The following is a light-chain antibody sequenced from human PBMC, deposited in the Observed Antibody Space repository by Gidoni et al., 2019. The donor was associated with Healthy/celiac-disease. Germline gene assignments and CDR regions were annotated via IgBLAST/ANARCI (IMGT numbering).Light chain of an antibody. Sequence: DIVMTQSPFSLPVTPGEPASISCRSSQSLLHSNGYNYLDWYLQKPGQSPQLLIYLGSNRASGVPDRFSGSGSGTDFTLKISRVEAEDVGVYYCMQALQTPYTFGHGTKQEIK. J-gene: IGKJ2*01. V-gene: IGKV2-28*01. CDR2: LGS. CDR1: QSLLHSNGYNY. CDR3: MQALQTPYT.